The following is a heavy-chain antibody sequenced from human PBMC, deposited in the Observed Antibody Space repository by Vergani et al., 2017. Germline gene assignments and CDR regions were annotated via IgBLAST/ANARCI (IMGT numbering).Heavy chain of an antibody. CDR2: IHWNSDSI. D-gene: IGHD6-13*01. J-gene: IGHJ2*01. Sequence: EVQLVESGGGLVQPGGSLRLSCAASGFPLSNAWIHWVRQGPGKGLEWVSGIHWNSDSIAYADSVKGRFTISRDNAKNSLYLQMNSLRAEDTALYYCVKDIEASGNYWYFDRWGRGTLVTVSS. CDR1: GFPLSNAW. CDR3: VKDIEASGNYWYFDR. V-gene: IGHV3-9*01.